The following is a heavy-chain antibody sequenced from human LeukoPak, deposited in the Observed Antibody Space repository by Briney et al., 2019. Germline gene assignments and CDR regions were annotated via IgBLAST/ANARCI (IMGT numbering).Heavy chain of an antibody. D-gene: IGHD3-3*01. CDR3: AKEISGAGDFWSGFDY. V-gene: IGHV3-30*18. Sequence: GGSLRLSCAASGFTFSSYGMYWVRQAPGKGLEWVAVISYDGSNKYYADSVKGRFTISRDNSKNTLYLQMNSLRAEDTAVYYCAKEISGAGDFWSGFDYWGQGTLVTVSS. CDR2: ISYDGSNK. J-gene: IGHJ4*02. CDR1: GFTFSSYG.